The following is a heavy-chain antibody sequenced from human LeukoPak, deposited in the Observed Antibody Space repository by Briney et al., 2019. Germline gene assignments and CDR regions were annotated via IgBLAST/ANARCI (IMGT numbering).Heavy chain of an antibody. D-gene: IGHD3-3*01. J-gene: IGHJ4*02. V-gene: IGHV1-69*13. CDR3: ARGPQSGYDFWSGYFDY. CDR2: VIPISGTA. CDR1: RGTFSNYA. Sequence: GASVKVSCKAYRGTFSNYAISWVRQAPGHGLEWIGGVIPISGTANYAQKFQGRVTISADESTTTAYMEMSSLRFEDTAVYYCARGPQSGYDFWSGYFDYWGQGTLVTVSS.